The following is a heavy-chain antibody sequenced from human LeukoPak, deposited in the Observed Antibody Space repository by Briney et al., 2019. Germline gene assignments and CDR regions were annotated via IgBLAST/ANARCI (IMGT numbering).Heavy chain of an antibody. J-gene: IGHJ4*02. V-gene: IGHV3-7*03. Sequence: GGSLRLSCAASGFTFSSYWMSWVRQAPGKGLEWVANIKQDGSEKYYVDSVKGRFTISRDNAKNSLYLQMNSLRAEDTAVYYCAKDRDSGSYYFLLDFDYWGQGTLVTVSS. CDR2: IKQDGSEK. CDR1: GFTFSSYW. D-gene: IGHD1-26*01. CDR3: AKDRDSGSYYFLLDFDY.